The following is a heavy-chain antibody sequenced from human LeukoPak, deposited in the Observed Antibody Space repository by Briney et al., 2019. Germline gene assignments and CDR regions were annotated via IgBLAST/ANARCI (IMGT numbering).Heavy chain of an antibody. CDR1: GFTFSSYG. J-gene: IGHJ4*02. D-gene: IGHD2-21*01. CDR3: ARGTYPLDY. V-gene: IGHV3-33*01. CDR2: IWSDGSSK. Sequence: GGSLRLSCAASGFTFSSYGMHWVRQAPGKGLEWVAVIWSDGSSKHYADSVKGRFTISRDNSKNTLYLQMNSLRAEDTALYYCARGTYPLDYWGQGTLVTVSS.